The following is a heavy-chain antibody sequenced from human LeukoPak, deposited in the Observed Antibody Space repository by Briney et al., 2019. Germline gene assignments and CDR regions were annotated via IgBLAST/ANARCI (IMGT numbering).Heavy chain of an antibody. CDR1: GGSISSGCYY. Sequence: SETLSLTCTVSGGSISSGCYYWSWIRPHPGKGLEWFGYIYYSGSTYYNPSLKSRVTISVDTSKNQFSLKLSSVTAADTSVYYCARELGEVKTQIIDYWGQGSLVTVSS. D-gene: IGHD3-16*01. CDR2: IYYSGST. J-gene: IGHJ4*02. CDR3: ARELGEVKTQIIDY. V-gene: IGHV4-31*03.